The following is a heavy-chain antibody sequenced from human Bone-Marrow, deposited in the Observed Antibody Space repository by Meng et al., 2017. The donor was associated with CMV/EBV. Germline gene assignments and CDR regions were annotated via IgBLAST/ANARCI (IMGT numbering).Heavy chain of an antibody. Sequence: GESLKISCAASGFTVSNSYMSWVRQAPGKGLEWVAVIYSGGSTYYADSVKGRLTISRDHSKNTLYLQMINLRAEDTAVYYCARDIIQDGGQTPEGPWGQGTLVTVSS. V-gene: IGHV3-66*01. J-gene: IGHJ5*02. CDR1: GFTVSNSY. CDR3: ARDIIQDGGQTPEGP. CDR2: IYSGGST. D-gene: IGHD2-15*01.